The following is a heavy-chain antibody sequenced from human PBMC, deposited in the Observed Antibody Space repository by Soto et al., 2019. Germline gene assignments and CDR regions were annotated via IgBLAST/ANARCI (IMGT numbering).Heavy chain of an antibody. V-gene: IGHV3-23*01. CDR2: ISGSGGST. CDR1: GFTFSSYA. CDR3: ANVKRPSDIVVVPSAMRFDP. D-gene: IGHD2-2*01. Sequence: GGSLRLYCAASGFTFSSYAMSWVRQAPGKGQEWVSAISGSGGSTYYADSVKGRFTISRDNSKNTLYLQMNSLRGEDTAVYYCANVKRPSDIVVVPSAMRFDPWGQGALVTV. J-gene: IGHJ5*02.